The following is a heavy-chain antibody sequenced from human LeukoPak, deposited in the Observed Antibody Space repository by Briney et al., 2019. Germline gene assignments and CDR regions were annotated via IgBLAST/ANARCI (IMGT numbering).Heavy chain of an antibody. CDR1: GGTFSSYA. CDR3: AREGGYCSSTSCPGAFDI. Sequence: GASVKVSCKASGGTFSSYAISWVRQAPGQGLEWMGRIIPILGIANYAQKFQGRVTITTDESTSTAYMELSSLRSEDTAVYYCAREGGYCSSTSCPGAFDIWGQGTMVTVSS. CDR2: IIPILGIA. D-gene: IGHD2-2*01. V-gene: IGHV1-69*04. J-gene: IGHJ3*02.